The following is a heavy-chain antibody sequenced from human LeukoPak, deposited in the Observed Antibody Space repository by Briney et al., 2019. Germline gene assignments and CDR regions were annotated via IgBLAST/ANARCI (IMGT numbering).Heavy chain of an antibody. CDR1: GFTFSTYW. CDR3: ATFGSSVP. Sequence: PGGSLRLSCAASGFTFSTYWMSWVRQAPGKGLEWVASIKQDGSEQYYVDSVKGRFTTSRDNAKNSLYLQMNSLRAEDTAVYYCATFGSSVPWGQGTLVTVSS. D-gene: IGHD3-3*01. CDR2: IKQDGSEQ. V-gene: IGHV3-7*01. J-gene: IGHJ5*02.